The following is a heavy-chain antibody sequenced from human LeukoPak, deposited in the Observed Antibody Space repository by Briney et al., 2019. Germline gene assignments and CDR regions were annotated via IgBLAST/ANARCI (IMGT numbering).Heavy chain of an antibody. CDR1: GGSISSSSYY. V-gene: IGHV4-39*07. D-gene: IGHD6-19*01. CDR3: ATPARIAVAGTRFYYFDY. Sequence: SETLSLTCTVSGGSISSSSYYWGWIRQPPGTGLEWIGSIYYSGSTYYNPSLKSRVTISVDTSKNQYSLKLSSVTAADTAVYYCATPARIAVAGTRFYYFDYWGQGTLVTVSS. J-gene: IGHJ4*02. CDR2: IYYSGST.